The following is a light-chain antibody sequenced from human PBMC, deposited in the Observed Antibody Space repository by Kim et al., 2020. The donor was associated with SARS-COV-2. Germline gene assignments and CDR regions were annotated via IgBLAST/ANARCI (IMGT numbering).Light chain of an antibody. CDR2: DTS. V-gene: IGKV3D-15*01. CDR3: QQYSNWPLT. J-gene: IGKJ1*01. CDR1: QTVSSN. Sequence: EVVMTQSPATLSLSPGERATLSCSASQTVSSNFLAWYQQKPGQTPRLLIYDTSSRATGIPARFSGSGSGTEFTLTISTLQSEDFAVYYCQQYSNWPLTFGQGTKVDIK.